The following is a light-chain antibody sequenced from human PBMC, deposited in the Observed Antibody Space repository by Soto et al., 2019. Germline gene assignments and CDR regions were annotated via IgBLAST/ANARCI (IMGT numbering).Light chain of an antibody. CDR2: DSS. CDR3: QQRSVWPLT. Sequence: EIVLTQFPATLSLSPGDGATLSCRARQSVSSYLAWYQQKLGQAPTLLIYDSSHRATGVPARFSGSGSGTDFSIIISILEPEDFAVYYCQQRSVWPLTFGGGTQWAIK. V-gene: IGKV3-11*01. J-gene: IGKJ4*01. CDR1: QSVSSY.